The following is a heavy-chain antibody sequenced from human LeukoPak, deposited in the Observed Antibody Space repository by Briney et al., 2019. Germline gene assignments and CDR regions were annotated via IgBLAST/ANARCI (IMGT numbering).Heavy chain of an antibody. CDR3: ARGPGLWGSSSPPYYYYYMDV. CDR2: MNPNSGNT. V-gene: IGHV1-8*01. J-gene: IGHJ6*03. D-gene: IGHD6-6*01. CDR1: GYTFTSHD. Sequence: ASVKVSCKASGYTFTSHDINWVRQATGQGLECMGWMNPNSGNTGYAQKFQGRVTMTRNTSISTAYMELSSLRSEDTAVYYCARGPGLWGSSSPPYYYYYMDVWGKGTTVTVSS.